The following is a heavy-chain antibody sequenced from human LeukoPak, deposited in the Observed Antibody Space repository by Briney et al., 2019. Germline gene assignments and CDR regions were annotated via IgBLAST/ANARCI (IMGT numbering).Heavy chain of an antibody. CDR1: GFTFSSYG. V-gene: IGHV3-30*02. D-gene: IGHD3-10*01. CDR3: ANEWLHVSGSYKANN. Sequence: GGSLRLSCAASGFTFSSYGMHWVRQAPGKGLEWVAFIRNDGSDKYHADSVKGRFTISRGNSKNTLYLQMNSLRTEDTAVYYCANEWLHVSGSYKANNWGQGTLVTVSS. J-gene: IGHJ4*02. CDR2: IRNDGSDK.